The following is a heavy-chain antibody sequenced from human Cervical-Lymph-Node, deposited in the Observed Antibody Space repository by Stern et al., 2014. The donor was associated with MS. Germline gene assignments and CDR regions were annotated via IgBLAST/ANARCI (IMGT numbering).Heavy chain of an antibody. Sequence: EVQLLESGAEVKKPGESLKISCKGSGYIFTNYWIGWVRQMPGKGLEWMGVINPDDSNSRYSPSFQGQVTMSADKSITTAYLQWTSLKASDTAIYYCARRQDYFDTSFDYWGQGTLVTVSS. CDR1: GYIFTNYW. D-gene: IGHD3-22*01. V-gene: IGHV5-51*03. J-gene: IGHJ4*02. CDR3: ARRQDYFDTSFDY. CDR2: INPDDSNS.